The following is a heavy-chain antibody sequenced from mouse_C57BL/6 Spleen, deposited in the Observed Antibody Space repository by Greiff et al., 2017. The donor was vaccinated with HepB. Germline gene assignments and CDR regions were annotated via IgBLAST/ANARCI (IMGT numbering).Heavy chain of an antibody. V-gene: IGHV5-6*01. D-gene: IGHD2-4*01. CDR2: ISSGGSYT. CDR1: GFTFSSYG. CDR3: ASSYDYDRGNFDV. Sequence: EVQGVESGGDLVKPGGSLKLSCAASGFTFSSYGMSWVRQTPDKRLEWVATISSGGSYTYYPDSVKGRFTISRDNAKNTLYLQMSSLKSEDTAMYYCASSYDYDRGNFDVWGTGTTVTVSS. J-gene: IGHJ1*03.